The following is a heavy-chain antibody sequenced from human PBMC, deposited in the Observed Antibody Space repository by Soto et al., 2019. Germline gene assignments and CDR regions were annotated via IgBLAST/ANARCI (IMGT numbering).Heavy chain of an antibody. CDR2: INHSGST. CDR1: GGSFSGYY. D-gene: IGHD5-18*01. J-gene: IGHJ4*02. Sequence: QVQLQQSGAGLLKPSETLSLTCAVYGGSFSGYYWSWIRQPPGKGLEWIGEINHSGSTNYNPSLTSRVTISVDTSKIQFTLKLRSETAADTAVYYCARAVDTAMVTIAVAKYYLDYWGQGTLVTVSS. V-gene: IGHV4-34*01. CDR3: ARAVDTAMVTIAVAKYYLDY.